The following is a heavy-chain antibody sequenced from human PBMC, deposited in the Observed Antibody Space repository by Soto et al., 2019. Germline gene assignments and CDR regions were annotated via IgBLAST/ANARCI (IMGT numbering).Heavy chain of an antibody. D-gene: IGHD2-21*01. CDR3: ARVGPPSPSVIWFFDL. V-gene: IGHV1-69*13. CDR2: IIPMLAAP. Sequence: SVKVSCKASGGSFRTYAINWVRQAPGQGLERMGGIIPMLAAPTYAQKFQGRLTITADESTTTVYMELSSLTSEDTAVYYCARVGPPSPSVIWFFDLWGRGTLVTVSS. CDR1: GGSFRTYA. J-gene: IGHJ2*01.